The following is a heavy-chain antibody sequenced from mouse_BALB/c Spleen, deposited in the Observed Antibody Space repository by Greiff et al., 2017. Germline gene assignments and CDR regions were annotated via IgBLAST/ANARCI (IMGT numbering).Heavy chain of an antibody. D-gene: IGHD1-1*01. V-gene: IGHV3-8*02. Sequence: EVKLQESGPSLVKPSQTLSLTCSVTGDSITSGYWNWIRKFPGNKLEYMGYISYSGSTYYNPSLKSRISITRDTSKNQYYLQLNSVTTEDTATYYCARYPPYYYGSSLDYWGQGTTRTVSS. CDR3: ARYPPYYYGSSLDY. CDR1: GDSITSGY. J-gene: IGHJ2*01. CDR2: ISYSGST.